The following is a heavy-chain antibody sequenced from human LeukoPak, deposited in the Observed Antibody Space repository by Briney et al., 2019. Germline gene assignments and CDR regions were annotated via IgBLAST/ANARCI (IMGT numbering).Heavy chain of an antibody. V-gene: IGHV4-38-2*02. CDR3: ATNYVWGSYRYDY. J-gene: IGHJ4*02. Sequence: PSETLSLTCTVSGYSISSGYYWGWIRQPPGKGLEWIGSIYHSGSTYYNPSLKSRVTISVDTSKNQFSLKLSSVTAADTAVYYCATNYVWGSYRYDYWGQGTLVTVSS. D-gene: IGHD3-16*02. CDR1: GYSISSGYY. CDR2: IYHSGST.